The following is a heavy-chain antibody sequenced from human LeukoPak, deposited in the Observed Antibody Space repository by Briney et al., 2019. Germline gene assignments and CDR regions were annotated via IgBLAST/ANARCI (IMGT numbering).Heavy chain of an antibody. Sequence: SETLSLTCTVSGGSIDSFYWSWIRQSPGGGLEWIGYIYYSGTTNYNPSLKSRLTISVDTSKNQFSLKLSSVTAADTAVYYCARLARLTLIRGVTGYHSLDVWGKGTKVTVSP. CDR2: IYYSGTT. D-gene: IGHD3-10*01. CDR3: ARLARLTLIRGVTGYHSLDV. J-gene: IGHJ6*04. V-gene: IGHV4-59*01. CDR1: GGSIDSFY.